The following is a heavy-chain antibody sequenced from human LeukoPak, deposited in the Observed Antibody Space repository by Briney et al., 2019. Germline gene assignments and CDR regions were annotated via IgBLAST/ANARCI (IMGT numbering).Heavy chain of an antibody. CDR2: INHSGST. CDR1: GGSFSGYY. J-gene: IGHJ3*02. Sequence: KSSETLSLTGAGYGGSFSGYYWSWLRQPPGKGREWIGEINHSGSTNYNPSLKSRVTISVDTSKNQFSLKLSSVTAADTAVYYCARVPDGGNDAFDIWGQGTMVTVSS. CDR3: ARVPDGGNDAFDI. V-gene: IGHV4-34*01. D-gene: IGHD2-8*02.